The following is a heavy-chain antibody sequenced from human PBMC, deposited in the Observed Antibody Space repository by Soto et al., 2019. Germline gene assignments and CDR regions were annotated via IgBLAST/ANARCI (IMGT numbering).Heavy chain of an antibody. Sequence: SVKVSCKASGGTFSSYTISWVRQAPGQGLEWMGRIIPILGIANYAQKFQGRVTITADKSTSTAYMELSSLRSEDTAVYYCARGIGAGAADFIYYYMDVWGKGTTVTVSS. CDR3: ARGIGAGAADFIYYYMDV. CDR1: GGTFSSYT. CDR2: IIPILGIA. J-gene: IGHJ6*03. D-gene: IGHD3-10*01. V-gene: IGHV1-69*02.